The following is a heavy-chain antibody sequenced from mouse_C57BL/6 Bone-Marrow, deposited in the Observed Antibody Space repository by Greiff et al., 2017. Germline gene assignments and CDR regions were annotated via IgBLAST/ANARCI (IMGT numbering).Heavy chain of an antibody. CDR3: VRKRGFITTVVAPSRWYFDV. J-gene: IGHJ1*03. CDR2: IRSKSSNYAT. Sequence: EVQLVESGGGLVQPKGSLKLSCAASGFTFNTYAMHWVRQAPGKGLEWVARIRSKSSNYATYYADSVKDRFTISRDDSQSMLYLQMNNLKTEETSVYYWVRKRGFITTVVAPSRWYFDVWGTGTTVTVSS. V-gene: IGHV10-3*01. D-gene: IGHD1-1*01. CDR1: GFTFNTYA.